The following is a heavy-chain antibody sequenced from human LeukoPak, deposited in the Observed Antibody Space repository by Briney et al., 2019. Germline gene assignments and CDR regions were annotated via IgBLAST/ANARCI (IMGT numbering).Heavy chain of an antibody. CDR3: AKDLDIVATITGN. V-gene: IGHV3-23*01. CDR1: GFTFSSYA. CDR2: VSGSGGST. Sequence: GGSLRLSCAASGFTFSSYAMSWVRQAPAKGLDWVSGVSGSGGSTYYADSVKGRFTISRDNSKNTLYLQMNSLRAEDTAVYYCAKDLDIVATITGNWGQGTLVTVSS. D-gene: IGHD5-12*01. J-gene: IGHJ4*02.